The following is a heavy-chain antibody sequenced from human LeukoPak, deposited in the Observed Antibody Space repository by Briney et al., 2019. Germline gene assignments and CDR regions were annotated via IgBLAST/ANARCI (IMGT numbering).Heavy chain of an antibody. J-gene: IGHJ5*02. CDR3: ARPHCSSTDCHPPEWFDP. CDR2: MNPNSGNT. CDR1: GYTFTNYD. V-gene: IGHV1-8*01. D-gene: IGHD2-2*01. Sequence: ASVRVSCKTSGYTFTNYDINWVRQATGQGLEWMGWMNPNSGNTGYAQKFQGRVTMTRNTSISTAYMELSSLRSEDTAVYYCARPHCSSTDCHPPEWFDPWGQGTMVTVSS.